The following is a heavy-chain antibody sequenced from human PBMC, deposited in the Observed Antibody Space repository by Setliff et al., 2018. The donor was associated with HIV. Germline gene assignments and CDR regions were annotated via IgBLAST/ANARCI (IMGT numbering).Heavy chain of an antibody. J-gene: IGHJ4*02. CDR3: ATTGQGRAYFDF. Sequence: KTSETLSLTCTVSGEPFNGFYWTWIRQPPGKGLEWIGGVNPTGRPNYSPSLKSRVTMSLDTSKNQFSLNLKSVTAADTALYYCATTGQGRAYFDFWGQGSLVTVSS. CDR1: GEPFNGFY. CDR2: VNPTGRP. D-gene: IGHD2-21*01. V-gene: IGHV4-34*01.